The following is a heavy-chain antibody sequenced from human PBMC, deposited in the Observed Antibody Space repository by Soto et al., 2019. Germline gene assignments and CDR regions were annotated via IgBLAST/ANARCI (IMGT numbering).Heavy chain of an antibody. CDR3: AKEGYSSGWTYYFDY. J-gene: IGHJ4*02. CDR2: MNAGNGNT. D-gene: IGHD6-19*01. V-gene: IGHV1-3*01. Sequence: ASVKVSCKASGYTFSSYAMHWVRQAPGQRLEWMGWMNAGNGNTKYSQKFQGRVSITRDTSASTANMELSSLRSEDTAVYYCAKEGYSSGWTYYFDYWGQGTLVTVSS. CDR1: GYTFSSYA.